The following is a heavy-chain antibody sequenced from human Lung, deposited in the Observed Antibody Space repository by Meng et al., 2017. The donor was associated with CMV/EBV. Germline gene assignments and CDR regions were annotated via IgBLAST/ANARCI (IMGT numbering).Heavy chain of an antibody. V-gene: IGHV4-34*01. Sequence: SFSGYYWSWIRQPPGKGLEWIGEINHSGSTNYNLSLKSRVTISVDTSKNQFSLKLSSVTAADTAVYYCARGPSITMIVVVSPPGYFDYWGQGTLVTVSS. CDR3: ARGPSITMIVVVSPPGYFDY. CDR2: INHSGST. D-gene: IGHD3-22*01. J-gene: IGHJ4*02. CDR1: SFSGYY.